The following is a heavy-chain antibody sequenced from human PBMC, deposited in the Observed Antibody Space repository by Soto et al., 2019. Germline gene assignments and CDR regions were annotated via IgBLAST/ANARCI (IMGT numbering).Heavy chain of an antibody. V-gene: IGHV1-18*01. Sequence: GASVKVSCKASGYTFTSYGISWVRQAPGQGLEWMGWISAYNGNTNYAQKLQGRVTMTTDTSTSTAYMELRSLRSDDTAVYYCARGLYYYDSSGYYAWDYWGQGTLVTVSS. J-gene: IGHJ4*02. CDR1: GYTFTSYG. CDR3: ARGLYYYDSSGYYAWDY. D-gene: IGHD3-22*01. CDR2: ISAYNGNT.